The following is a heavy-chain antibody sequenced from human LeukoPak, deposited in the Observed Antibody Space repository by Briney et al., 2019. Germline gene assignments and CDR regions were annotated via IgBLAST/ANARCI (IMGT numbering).Heavy chain of an antibody. CDR2: IYYSGSP. CDR3: ARDLAPRKWLHDLYYFDY. J-gene: IGHJ4*02. V-gene: IGHV4-39*07. CDR1: GGSISSSSYY. Sequence: PSETLSLTCTVSGGSISSSSYYWGWIRQPPGKGLEWIGSIYYSGSPYYNPSLKSRVTISIDTSKNQFSLKLSSVTAADTAVYCCARDLAPRKWLHDLYYFDYWGQGTLVTVSS. D-gene: IGHD5-12*01.